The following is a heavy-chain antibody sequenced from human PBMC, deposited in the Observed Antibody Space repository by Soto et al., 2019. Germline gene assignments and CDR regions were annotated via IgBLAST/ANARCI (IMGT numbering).Heavy chain of an antibody. Sequence: QVQLVQSGAEVKKPGSSVKVSCKASGGTFSSYTISWVRQAPGQGLEWMGRIIPILGIANYAQKFQGRVTITADKSTSTAYMELSSLSSEDTAVYYCSRDDYCGGDCYSAYFDYWGQGTLVTVSS. J-gene: IGHJ4*02. D-gene: IGHD2-21*02. CDR3: SRDDYCGGDCYSAYFDY. CDR2: IIPILGIA. CDR1: GGTFSSYT. V-gene: IGHV1-69*08.